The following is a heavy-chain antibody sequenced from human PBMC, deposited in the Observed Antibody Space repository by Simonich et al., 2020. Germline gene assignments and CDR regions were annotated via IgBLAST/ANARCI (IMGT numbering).Heavy chain of an antibody. Sequence: QVQLVQSGAEVKKPGASVKVSCKASGYTFTGYYMHWVRQAPGQGLEWNGWSNPNRGGTNIAQNVQGRVTRTRDTSISTAYMELSRLRSDDTAVYYCARDPVVPAAIRNAFDIWGQGTMVTVSS. CDR3: ARDPVVPAAIRNAFDI. CDR2: SNPNRGGT. V-gene: IGHV1-2*02. D-gene: IGHD2-2*01. CDR1: GYTFTGYY. J-gene: IGHJ3*02.